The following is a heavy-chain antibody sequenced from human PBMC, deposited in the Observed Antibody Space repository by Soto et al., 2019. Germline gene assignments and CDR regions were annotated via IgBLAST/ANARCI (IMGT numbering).Heavy chain of an antibody. CDR3: ASAEGVGVLRFLEWWPFDY. Sequence: GGSLRLSCAASGFTFSSYSMNWVRQAPGKGLEWVSSISSSSSYIYYADSVKGRFTISRDNAKNSLYLQMNSLRAEDTAVYYCASAEGVGVLRFLEWWPFDYWGQGTLVTVSS. D-gene: IGHD3-3*01. CDR1: GFTFSSYS. J-gene: IGHJ4*02. V-gene: IGHV3-21*01. CDR2: ISSSSSYI.